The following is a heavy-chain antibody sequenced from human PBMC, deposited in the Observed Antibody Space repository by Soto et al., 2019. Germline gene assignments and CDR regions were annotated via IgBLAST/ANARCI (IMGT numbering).Heavy chain of an antibody. J-gene: IGHJ4*02. V-gene: IGHV1-18*01. D-gene: IGHD6-19*01. CDR1: GYPFTSYG. CDR3: AREGGYRSGWFDY. CDR2: ISTYNGDT. Sequence: QVQLVQSGAEAKKPGASVNVSCKASGYPFTSYGISWVRQAPGQGLEWMGWISTYNGDTNYARNVQGRVSMTRDTSTNTVYLEMRCLRSDDTAVYYCAREGGYRSGWFDYWGQGTPVTVSS.